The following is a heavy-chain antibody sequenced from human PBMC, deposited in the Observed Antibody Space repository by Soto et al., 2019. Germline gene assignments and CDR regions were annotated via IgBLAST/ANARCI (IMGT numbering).Heavy chain of an antibody. J-gene: IGHJ6*02. V-gene: IGHV3-49*03. Sequence: GGSRRLSCTASGFTFGDYDMSWIRQAPGKGLEWVGFIRSKAYVGPTEYAASVKGRFTISRYDSISIADLQMNSLKTEDTAVYDCTRGEDDYVDPHMYVWGQGTTVTVS. CDR1: GFTFGDYD. CDR2: IRSKAYVGPT. CDR3: TRGEDDYVDPHMYV. D-gene: IGHD3-10*02.